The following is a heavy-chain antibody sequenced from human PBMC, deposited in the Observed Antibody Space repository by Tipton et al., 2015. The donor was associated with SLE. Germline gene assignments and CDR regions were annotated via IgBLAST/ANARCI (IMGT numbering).Heavy chain of an antibody. CDR3: ARDSGWYYFDY. Sequence: LRLSCTVSGGSISSYYWSWIRQPPGKGLEWIGYIYYSGSTNYNPSLKSRVTISVDTSKNQFSLILSSVTAADTAVYYCARDSGWYYFDYWGQGTLVTVSP. J-gene: IGHJ4*02. V-gene: IGHV4-59*01. CDR1: GGSISSYY. CDR2: IYYSGST. D-gene: IGHD6-19*01.